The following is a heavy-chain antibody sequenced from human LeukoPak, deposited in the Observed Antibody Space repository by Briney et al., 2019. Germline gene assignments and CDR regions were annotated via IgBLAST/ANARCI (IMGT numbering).Heavy chain of an antibody. CDR3: ARAPYGMDV. J-gene: IGHJ6*02. V-gene: IGHV4-34*01. Sequence: PSDTLSLTCAVYGGSFSGYYWSWIRQPPGKGLEWMGELNHSGSTNYNPSLKSRVTISVDTSKNQFSLQLSSVTAADTAVYYCARAPYGMDVWGQGTTVTVSS. CDR2: LNHSGST. CDR1: GGSFSGYY.